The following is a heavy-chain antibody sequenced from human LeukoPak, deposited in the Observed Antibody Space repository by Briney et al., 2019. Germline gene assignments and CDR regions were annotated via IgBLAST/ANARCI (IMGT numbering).Heavy chain of an antibody. D-gene: IGHD5-12*01. CDR2: ISTNGGTT. CDR3: AKDLTGYSGYDDSTFDN. V-gene: IGHV3-23*01. CDR1: GFTFSSYA. J-gene: IGHJ4*02. Sequence: GGSLRLSCEASGFTFSSYAMSWVRQAPGKGLEWVSGISTNGGTTSYADTVKGRLTISRDNSKNTLYLQTNSLRAKDTAAYYCAKDLTGYSGYDDSTFDNWGQRTLGTVSP.